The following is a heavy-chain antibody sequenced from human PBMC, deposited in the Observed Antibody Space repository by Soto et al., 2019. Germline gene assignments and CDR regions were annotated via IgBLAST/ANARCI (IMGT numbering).Heavy chain of an antibody. J-gene: IGHJ6*02. CDR1: GGTFSSYA. CDR2: IIPIFGTA. D-gene: IGHD3-10*01. CDR3: AISKGFPPPYGMDV. Sequence: SVKVSCKPSGGTFSSYAISWVRQAPGQGLEWMGGIIPIFGTANYAQKFQGRVTITADKSTSTAYMELSSLRSEDTAVYYCAISKGFPPPYGMDVWGQGTTVTVSS. V-gene: IGHV1-69*06.